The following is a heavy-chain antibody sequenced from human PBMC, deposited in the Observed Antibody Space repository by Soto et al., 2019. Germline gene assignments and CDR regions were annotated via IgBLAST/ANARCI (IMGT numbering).Heavy chain of an antibody. V-gene: IGHV3-48*02. CDR2: ISSSSGTI. J-gene: IGHJ5*01. CDR3: ARDPLDS. Sequence: EVQLVESGGGLVQPGGSLRLSCAASGFTFTDYGMNWVRQAPGKGLEWVSYISSSSGTIFYADSVRGRFTISRGNARNSRYLQMNSLREDETVVYYCARDPLDSWGQGTLVTVSS. CDR1: GFTFTDYG.